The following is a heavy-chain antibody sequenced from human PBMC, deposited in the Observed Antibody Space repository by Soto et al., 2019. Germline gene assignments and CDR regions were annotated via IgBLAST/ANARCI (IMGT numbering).Heavy chain of an antibody. V-gene: IGHV3-21*01. CDR2: ISSSSSYI. J-gene: IGHJ4*02. CDR1: GFTFSSYS. Sequence: EVQLVESGGGLVKPGGSLRLSCAASGFTFSSYSMNWVRQAPGKGLEWVSSISSSSSYIYYADSVKGRFTISRDNAKNSLYLQMNSLRAEDTAVYYCARDPGYDFWSCTHPDYWGQGTLVTVSS. D-gene: IGHD3-3*01. CDR3: ARDPGYDFWSCTHPDY.